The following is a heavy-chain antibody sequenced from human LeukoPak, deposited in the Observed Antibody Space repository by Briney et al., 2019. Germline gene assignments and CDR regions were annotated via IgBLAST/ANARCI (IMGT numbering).Heavy chain of an antibody. CDR1: GFTFSSYS. V-gene: IGHV3-23*01. J-gene: IGHJ4*02. Sequence: GGSLRLSCAASGFTFSSYSMNWVRQAPGKGLEWVSAISGSGGNTYYADSVKGRFTISRDNSKNTLYLQMNSLRAEDTAVYYCAKVGTSGSYQHVDYWGQGTLVTVSS. CDR2: ISGSGGNT. CDR3: AKVGTSGSYQHVDY. D-gene: IGHD1-26*01.